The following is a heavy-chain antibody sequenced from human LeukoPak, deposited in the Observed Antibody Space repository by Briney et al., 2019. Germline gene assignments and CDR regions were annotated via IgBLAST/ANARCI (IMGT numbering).Heavy chain of an antibody. CDR3: ARDLSTQLLWFWEFDY. Sequence: PAGSLTLSCAASGFTFSSYWMSWVRQAPGKGLERVANIKQDGSGKYYVDSVKGRFTISRDNAKNSLYLQMNSLRAEDTAVYYCARDLSTQLLWFWEFDYWGQGTLVTVSS. V-gene: IGHV3-7*03. CDR1: GFTFSSYW. CDR2: IKQDGSGK. D-gene: IGHD3-10*01. J-gene: IGHJ4*02.